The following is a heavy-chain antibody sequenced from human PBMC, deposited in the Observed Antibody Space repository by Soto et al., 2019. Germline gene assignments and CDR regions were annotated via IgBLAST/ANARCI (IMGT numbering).Heavy chain of an antibody. J-gene: IGHJ4*01. CDR2: IIPILGIA. Sequence: QVQLVQSGAEVKKPGSSVKVSCKASGGTFSSYTISWVRQAPGQGLEWMGRIIPILGIANYAQKFQGRVTITADKSTSTAYMELSSLRSEDTAVYYCASAERNYDILTGYNYWGHGTLVTVSS. D-gene: IGHD3-9*01. CDR3: ASAERNYDILTGYNY. CDR1: GGTFSSYT. V-gene: IGHV1-69*02.